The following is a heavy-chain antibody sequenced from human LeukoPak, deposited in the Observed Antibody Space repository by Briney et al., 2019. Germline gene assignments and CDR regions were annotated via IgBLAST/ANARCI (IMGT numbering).Heavy chain of an antibody. V-gene: IGHV3-7*01. Sequence: GGSLRLSCAASGFTFSSYWMSWVRQAPGKGLEWVANIKQDESEKYYVDSVKGRFTISRDNAKNSLYLQMNNLRAEDTAVYYCARVGVIVVVAAPPGNWYFDLWGRGTLVTVSS. CDR2: IKQDESEK. J-gene: IGHJ2*01. CDR3: ARVGVIVVVAAPPGNWYFDL. CDR1: GFTFSSYW. D-gene: IGHD2-15*01.